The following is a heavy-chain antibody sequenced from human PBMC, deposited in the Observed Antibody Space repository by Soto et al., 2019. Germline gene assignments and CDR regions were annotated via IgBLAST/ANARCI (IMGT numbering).Heavy chain of an antibody. CDR1: GFTFSNYA. CDR3: VKAGPNDILTGYYLPFFDY. J-gene: IGHJ4*02. V-gene: IGHV3-30*14. Sequence: GGSLRLSCAASGFTFSNYAMHWVRQAPGKGLEWVAVISIDGSNEYYADSVKDRFTISRDNSKNTLYLQMSSLRAEDTAVYYCVKAGPNDILTGYYLPFFDYWGQGTLVTV. D-gene: IGHD3-9*01. CDR2: ISIDGSNE.